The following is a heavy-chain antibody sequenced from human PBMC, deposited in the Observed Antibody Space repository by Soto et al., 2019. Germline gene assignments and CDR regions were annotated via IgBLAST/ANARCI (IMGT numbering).Heavy chain of an antibody. CDR2: VIPMVGKS. J-gene: IGHJ4*02. CDR1: GGSFVSYA. CDR3: ARVVGATLGYYFYH. D-gene: IGHD1-26*01. V-gene: IGHV1-69*01. Sequence: QVQLVQSGAEVKKPGSSVKVSCTASGGSFVSYAITWVRQAPGQGLEWMGGVIPMVGKSTYARKFQGRVTITADESTTTAYMELSSLRSEDTAVYYCARVVGATLGYYFYHWGPGTLVTVSS.